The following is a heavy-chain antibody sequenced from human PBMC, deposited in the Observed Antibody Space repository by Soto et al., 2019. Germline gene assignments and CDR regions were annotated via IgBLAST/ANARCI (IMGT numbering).Heavy chain of an antibody. J-gene: IGHJ4*02. CDR1: GYSFAGYW. CDR3: ARQIYDSDTGPNFQYYFDS. Sequence: GESLKISCKGSGYSFAGYWITWVRQKPGKGLEWMGRIDPSDSQTYYSPSFRGHVTISVTKSITTVFLQWSSLRALDTAMYYCARQIYDSDTGPNFQYYFDSWGQGTPVTVSS. V-gene: IGHV5-10-1*01. CDR2: IDPSDSQT. D-gene: IGHD3-22*01.